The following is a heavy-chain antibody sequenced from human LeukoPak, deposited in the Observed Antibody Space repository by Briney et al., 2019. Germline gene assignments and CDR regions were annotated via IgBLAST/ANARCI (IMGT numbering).Heavy chain of an antibody. CDR1: GFTFSSYA. J-gene: IGHJ4*02. V-gene: IGHV3-23*01. CDR2: ISGSGGST. CDR3: AKDWGYYYDSSGPYYFDY. Sequence: GGSLRLSCAASGFTFSSYAMSWVRQAPGKGLEWVSAISGSGGSTYYADSVKGRFTISRDNSKNTLYLQMNSLRAEDTAVYYCAKDWGYYYDSSGPYYFDYWGQGTLVTVSS. D-gene: IGHD3-22*01.